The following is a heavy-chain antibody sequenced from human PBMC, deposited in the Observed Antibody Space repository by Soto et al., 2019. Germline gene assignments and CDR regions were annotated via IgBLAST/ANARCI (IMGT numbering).Heavy chain of an antibody. V-gene: IGHV4-31*03. CDR2: THYSGST. J-gene: IGHJ6*02. CDR3: ARLSPLILAGTSYYHSMDV. D-gene: IGHD1-1*01. Sequence: SETLSLTCTVSGGSISSGGYYWSWIRQHPGKGLEWIGYTHYSGSTNYNPSLQSRVSISVDTSKNQFSLNLRSVTAADTGMYYCARLSPLILAGTSYYHSMDVWGQGAPVTVSS. CDR1: GGSISSGGYY.